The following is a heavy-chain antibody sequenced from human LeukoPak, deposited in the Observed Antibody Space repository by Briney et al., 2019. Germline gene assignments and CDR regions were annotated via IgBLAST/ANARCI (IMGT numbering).Heavy chain of an antibody. D-gene: IGHD2-15*01. J-gene: IGHJ6*03. CDR3: ARGGVYCSGGSCYSAYYYYYYMDV. CDR2: IYTSGST. CDR1: GGSISSYY. Sequence: KPSETLSLTCTVSGGSISSYYWSWIRQPAGKGLEWIGRIYTSGSTNYNPSLKSRVTISVDTFKNQFSLKLSSVTAADTAVYYCARGGVYCSGGSCYSAYYYYYYMDVWGKGTTVTISS. V-gene: IGHV4-4*07.